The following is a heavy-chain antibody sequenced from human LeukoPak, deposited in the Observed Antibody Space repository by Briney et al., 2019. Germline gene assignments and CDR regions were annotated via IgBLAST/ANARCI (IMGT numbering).Heavy chain of an antibody. CDR1: GGSISSYY. J-gene: IGHJ5*02. CDR3: ARDRGFPYSSSWYKGSNNWFDP. V-gene: IGHV4-4*07. D-gene: IGHD6-13*01. CDR2: IYTSGST. Sequence: PSETLSLTCTVSGGSISSYYWSWIRQPAGKGLEWIGRIYTSGSTHYNPSLKSRVTMSVDTSKNQFSLKLSSVTAADTAVYYCARDRGFPYSSSWYKGSNNWFDPWGQGTLVTVSS.